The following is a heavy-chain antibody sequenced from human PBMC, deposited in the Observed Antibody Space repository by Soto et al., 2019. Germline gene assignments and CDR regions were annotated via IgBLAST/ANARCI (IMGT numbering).Heavy chain of an antibody. CDR1: GFTFDCYT. CDR2: ISATTTYR. J-gene: IGHJ2*01. V-gene: IGHV3-21*01. D-gene: IGHD1-1*01. Sequence: EVQVVESGGGLVKPGGSLRLSCTASGFTFDCYTMNWLRQAPGRGLEWVSSISATTTYRYYADSVEGRFTISRDNAMNSLNLQTNSLGTDDTAVYYCARGGTSKSGHLWYFDLWGRGTLVTVSS. CDR3: ARGGTSKSGHLWYFDL.